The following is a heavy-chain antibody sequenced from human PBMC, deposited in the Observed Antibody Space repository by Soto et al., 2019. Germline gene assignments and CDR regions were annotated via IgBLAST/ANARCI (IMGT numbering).Heavy chain of an antibody. CDR1: GGSFSGYY. CDR2: INHSGST. V-gene: IGHV4-34*01. J-gene: IGHJ4*02. D-gene: IGHD3-10*01. Sequence: QVQLQQWGAGLLKPSETLSLTCAVYGGSFSGYYWSWIRQPPGKGLEWIGEINHSGSTNYNPSLKSRVTISVDTSQNQFSLKLSSVTAADTAVYYCAILGITMVRGALRNWGQGTLVTVSS. CDR3: AILGITMVRGALRN.